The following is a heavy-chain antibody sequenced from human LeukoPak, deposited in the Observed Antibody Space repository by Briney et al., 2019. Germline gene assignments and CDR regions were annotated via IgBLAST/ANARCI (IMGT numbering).Heavy chain of an antibody. J-gene: IGHJ4*02. D-gene: IGHD4-17*01. CDR3: ANGDYYLDY. V-gene: IGHV3-30*18. CDR2: VSYDGSNK. CDR1: GFTFSSYG. Sequence: GGSLRLSCAASGFTFSSYGMNWVRQAPGKGLEWVALVSYDGSNKYYADSVKGRFTISRDNSKNTLYLQMNSLRAEDTAVYYCANGDYYLDYWGQGTLVTVSS.